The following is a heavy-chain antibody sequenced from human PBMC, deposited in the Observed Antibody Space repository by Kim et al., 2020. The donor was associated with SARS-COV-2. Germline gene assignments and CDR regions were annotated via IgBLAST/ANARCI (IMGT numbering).Heavy chain of an antibody. CDR2: INTNTGNP. CDR1: GYTFTSYA. V-gene: IGHV7-4-1*02. J-gene: IGHJ6*02. Sequence: ASVKVSCKASGYTFTSYAMNWVRQAPGQGLEWMGWINTNTGNPTYAQGFTGRFVFSLDTSVSTAYLQISSLKAEDTAVYYCARAGRFDGRYFDWLSGYYYYGMDVWGQGTTVTVSS. D-gene: IGHD3-9*01. CDR3: ARAGRFDGRYFDWLSGYYYYGMDV.